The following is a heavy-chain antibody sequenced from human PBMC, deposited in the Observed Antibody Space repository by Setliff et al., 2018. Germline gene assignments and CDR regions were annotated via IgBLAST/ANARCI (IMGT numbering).Heavy chain of an antibody. CDR3: ARESVVVVTTTNYYYYIDV. J-gene: IGHJ6*03. Sequence: SVKVSCKASGGAFSNYGITWVRQAPGQGLEWMGGIIPIFGTTTYALKFLGRVTITTDESSSTGYMELSSLRSEDTAVYFCARESVVVVTTTNYYYYIDVWGEGTTVTVSS. V-gene: IGHV1-69*05. D-gene: IGHD2-21*02. CDR2: IIPIFGTT. CDR1: GGAFSNYG.